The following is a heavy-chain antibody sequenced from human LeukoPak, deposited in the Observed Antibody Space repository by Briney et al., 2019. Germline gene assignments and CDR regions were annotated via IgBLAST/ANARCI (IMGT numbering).Heavy chain of an antibody. CDR3: ARDSYYYDSSGYYSGNWFDP. D-gene: IGHD3-22*01. CDR1: GYSFTSYW. Sequence: GESLKISCKGSGYSFTSYWIGWVRQMPGKGLEWMGIIYPGDSDTRYSPSFQGQVTISADKSISTAYLQWSSLKASDTAMYYCARDSYYYDSSGYYSGNWFDPWGQGTLVTVSS. V-gene: IGHV5-51*01. CDR2: IYPGDSDT. J-gene: IGHJ5*02.